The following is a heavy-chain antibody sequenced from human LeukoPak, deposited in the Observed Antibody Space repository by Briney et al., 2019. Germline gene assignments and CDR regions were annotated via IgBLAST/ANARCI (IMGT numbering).Heavy chain of an antibody. CDR1: GYTFTSYG. D-gene: IGHD6-6*01. J-gene: IGHJ5*02. CDR3: ARSPPGGIATRRGFDP. V-gene: IGHV1-18*01. Sequence: ASVKVSCKASGYTFTSYGISWVRQAPGQGLEWMGWISAYNGNTNYAQKLQGRVTMTTDTSTSTAYMELRSLRSDDTAVYYCARSPPGGIATRRGFDPWGQGTLVTVSS. CDR2: ISAYNGNT.